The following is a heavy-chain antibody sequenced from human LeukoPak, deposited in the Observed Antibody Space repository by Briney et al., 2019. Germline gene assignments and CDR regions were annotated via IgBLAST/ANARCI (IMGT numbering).Heavy chain of an antibody. V-gene: IGHV1-8*03. CDR2: MNPNSGDT. CDR1: GYTFTSYD. CDR3: ARGLPGGSGSYLDYFDY. J-gene: IGHJ4*02. D-gene: IGHD3-10*01. Sequence: ASVKASCKASGYTFTSYDINWVRQATGQGLEWMGWMNPNSGDTAYAQKFQDRVTITRNTSISTAYMELSSLRSEDTAVYYCARGLPGGSGSYLDYFDYWGQGTLVTVSS.